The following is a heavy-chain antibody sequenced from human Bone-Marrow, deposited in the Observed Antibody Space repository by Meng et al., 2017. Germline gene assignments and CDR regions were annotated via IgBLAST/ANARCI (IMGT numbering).Heavy chain of an antibody. CDR3: ARDEDISAAGKLFGDY. D-gene: IGHD6-25*01. Sequence: QFPVGQSGVDGKKPGASGKVSCKASGYTFTSYGISWVRQAPGQGLEWMGWISAYNGNTNYAQKLQGRVTMTTDTSTSTAYMELRSLRSDDTAVYYCARDEDISAAGKLFGDYWGQGTLVTVSS. CDR2: ISAYNGNT. CDR1: GYTFTSYG. J-gene: IGHJ4*02. V-gene: IGHV1-18*01.